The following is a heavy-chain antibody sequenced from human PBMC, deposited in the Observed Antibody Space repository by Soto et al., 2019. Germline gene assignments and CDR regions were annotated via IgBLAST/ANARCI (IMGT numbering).Heavy chain of an antibody. CDR1: GGSISSGDYY. D-gene: IGHD3-3*01. Sequence: QVQLQESGPGLVKPSQTLSLTCTVSGGSISSGDYYWSWIRQHPGKALEWIGYIYYRGSTYYNPSLKSRVTMSVDTSKNQFSLKLSSVTAADTAVYYCARWWSGSRQGFDPWGQGTLFTVSS. V-gene: IGHV4-31*03. CDR2: IYYRGST. CDR3: ARWWSGSRQGFDP. J-gene: IGHJ5*02.